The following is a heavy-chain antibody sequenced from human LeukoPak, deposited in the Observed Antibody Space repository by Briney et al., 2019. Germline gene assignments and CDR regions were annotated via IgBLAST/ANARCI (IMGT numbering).Heavy chain of an antibody. CDR2: ISNGGNE. CDR3: ARRTGDARYCSGYSCFPPDY. V-gene: IGHV3-30*01. CDR1: GFSFSGYG. J-gene: IGHJ4*02. D-gene: IGHD2-15*01. Sequence: GRSLRLSCAASGFSFSGYGMNWVRQAPGKGLEWVAAISNGGNEFYADSVKGRFSIPRDTSKNTLYLQMNSLRAEDTAVYYCARRTGDARYCSGYSCFPPDYWGQGTLVTVSS.